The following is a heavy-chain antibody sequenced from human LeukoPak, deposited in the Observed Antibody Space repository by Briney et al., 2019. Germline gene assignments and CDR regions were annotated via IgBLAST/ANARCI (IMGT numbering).Heavy chain of an antibody. CDR1: GFTFSSYV. V-gene: IGHV3-33*01. CDR2: IWYDASNE. Sequence: GRSLRLSCAASGFTFSSYVIHWGRQAPGKGLEWVAVIWYDASNEHYADSVKGRCTISRDNSKNTVYLQMNSLRAEDTAVYYCASDPDGSEVSFDYWGQGTLVTVSS. D-gene: IGHD5-24*01. J-gene: IGHJ4*02. CDR3: ASDPDGSEVSFDY.